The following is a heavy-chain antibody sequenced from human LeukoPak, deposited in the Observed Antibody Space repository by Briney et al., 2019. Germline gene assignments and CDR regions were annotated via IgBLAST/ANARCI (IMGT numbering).Heavy chain of an antibody. J-gene: IGHJ4*02. CDR2: ISGSGGST. Sequence: GGSLRLSCSASGFTFNNYAMNWVRQAPGKGLEWVSSISGSGGSTYADSVKGRFTISRDNSKNTLYLQMNSLRAEDTALYYCAKVRYVGYYFDTWGQGTLVTVSS. CDR3: AKVRYVGYYFDT. D-gene: IGHD3-9*01. CDR1: GFTFNNYA. V-gene: IGHV3-23*01.